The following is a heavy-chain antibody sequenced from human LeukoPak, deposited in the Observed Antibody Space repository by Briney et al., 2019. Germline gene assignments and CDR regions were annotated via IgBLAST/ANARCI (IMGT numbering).Heavy chain of an antibody. CDR1: GGSISSYY. CDR3: ARVKTYYYDSSGYYHTYYFDY. D-gene: IGHD3-22*01. Sequence: PSETLSLTCTVSGGSISSYYWSWIRQPPGKGLEWIGYIYYSGSTNYNPSLKSRVTISVDTSKNQFSLKLSSVTAADTAVYYCARVKTYYYDSSGYYHTYYFDYWGQGTLVTVSS. J-gene: IGHJ4*02. V-gene: IGHV4-59*01. CDR2: IYYSGST.